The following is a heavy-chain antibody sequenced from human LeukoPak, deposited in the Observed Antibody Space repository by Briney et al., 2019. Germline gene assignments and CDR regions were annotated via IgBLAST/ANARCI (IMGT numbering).Heavy chain of an antibody. D-gene: IGHD2-21*02. Sequence: PGGSLRLSCAASGFTFSSYGMHWVRQAPGKGLGWVAVIWYDGSNKYYADSVKGRFTISRDNSKNTLYLQMNSLRAEDTAVYYCARELIVVVTAIPHYGMDVWGQGTTVTVSS. V-gene: IGHV3-33*01. CDR2: IWYDGSNK. CDR3: ARELIVVVTAIPHYGMDV. J-gene: IGHJ6*02. CDR1: GFTFSSYG.